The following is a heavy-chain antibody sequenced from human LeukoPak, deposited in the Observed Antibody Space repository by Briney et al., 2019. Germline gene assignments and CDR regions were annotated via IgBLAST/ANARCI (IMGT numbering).Heavy chain of an antibody. V-gene: IGHV4-34*01. D-gene: IGHD2-2*01. J-gene: IGHJ6*02. CDR1: GGSFSGYY. CDR3: ARGGVVPAAIRYYYYYYGMDV. Sequence: PSETLSLTCAVYGGSFSGYYWSWIRQPPGKGLEWIGEINHSGSTNYNPSLKSRVTIPVDTSKNQFSLKLSSVTAADTAVYYCARGGVVPAAIRYYYYYYGMDVWGQGTTVTVSS. CDR2: INHSGST.